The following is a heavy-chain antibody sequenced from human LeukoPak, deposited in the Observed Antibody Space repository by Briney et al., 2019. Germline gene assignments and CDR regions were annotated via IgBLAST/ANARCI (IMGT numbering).Heavy chain of an antibody. J-gene: IGHJ4*02. CDR1: GFTFSDHY. Sequence: GGSLRLSCAASGFTFSDHYMDWVRQAPGKGLEWVGRTRNKANSYTTEYAASVKGRFTISRDDSKNSLYLQMNSLKTEDTAVYYCVAKTGYSGYDPGSWGQGTLVTVSS. CDR2: TRNKANSYTT. CDR3: VAKTGYSGYDPGS. D-gene: IGHD5-12*01. V-gene: IGHV3-72*01.